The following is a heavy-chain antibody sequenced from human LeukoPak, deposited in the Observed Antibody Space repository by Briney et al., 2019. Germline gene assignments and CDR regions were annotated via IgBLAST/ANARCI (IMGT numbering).Heavy chain of an antibody. V-gene: IGHV3-23*01. CDR3: AKNGDRGAYCTGGTCYPYFYYYMDV. Sequence: GGSLRLSCAASGFTVSSNYMSWVRQAPGKGLEWVSSISSTGGTTYYADSVKGRFTISRDNSKNTLYLQMNSLRAEDTAIYYCAKNGDRGAYCTGGTCYPYFYYYMDVWGKGTTVTI. D-gene: IGHD2-15*01. CDR1: GFTVSSNY. J-gene: IGHJ6*03. CDR2: ISSTGGTT.